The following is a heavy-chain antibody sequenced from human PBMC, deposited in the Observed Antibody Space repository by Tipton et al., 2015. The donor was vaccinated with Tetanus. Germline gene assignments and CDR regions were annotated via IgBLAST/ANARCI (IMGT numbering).Heavy chain of an antibody. Sequence: QVQLVQSGPEVKKPGSSVKVSCKASGGTFTNHAINWVRQAPGQGLEWMGWINTDKGSTNYAQNLQGRVIMTTDTSTLTDCMELRSLRSDGTAVYYCARGGTMDYWGQGTLVTVSA. CDR1: GGTFTNHA. D-gene: IGHD1-1*01. V-gene: IGHV1-18*01. J-gene: IGHJ4*02. CDR3: ARGGTMDY. CDR2: INTDKGST.